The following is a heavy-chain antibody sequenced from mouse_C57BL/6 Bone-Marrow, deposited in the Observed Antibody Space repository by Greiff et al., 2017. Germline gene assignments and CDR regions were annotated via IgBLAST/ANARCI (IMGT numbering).Heavy chain of an antibody. CDR2: IYPGDGDT. CDR1: GYAFSSYW. J-gene: IGHJ4*01. D-gene: IGHD1-1*01. Sequence: VQLQQSGAELVKPGASVKISCKASGYAFSSYWMHWVKQRPGKGLEWIGQIYPGDGDTNYNGKFKGKATLTADKSSSTAYMQLSSLTSEDSAVYFCAREGLLLRWGAMDYWGQGTSVTVSS. CDR3: AREGLLLRWGAMDY. V-gene: IGHV1-80*01.